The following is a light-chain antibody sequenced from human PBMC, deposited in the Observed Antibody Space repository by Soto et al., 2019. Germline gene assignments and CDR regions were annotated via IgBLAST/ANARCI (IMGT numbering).Light chain of an antibody. CDR2: EVS. V-gene: IGLV2-23*02. CDR1: SSDVGSYNL. J-gene: IGLJ1*01. CDR3: CSYAGSSFYV. Sequence: QSVLTQPASVSGSPGQSITISCTGTSSDVGSYNLVSWYQQHPGKAPKLMIYEVSKRPSGVSNRFSGSKSGNTASLTISGLQAEDEADYYCCSYAGSSFYVFGTGTKATV.